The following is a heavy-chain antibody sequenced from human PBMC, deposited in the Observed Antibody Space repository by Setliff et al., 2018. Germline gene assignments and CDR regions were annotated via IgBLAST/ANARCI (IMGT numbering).Heavy chain of an antibody. CDR1: GYTFTIYA. V-gene: IGHV1-3*01. J-gene: IGHJ5*02. Sequence: GASVKVSCKASGYTFTIYAIHWVRQAPGQRLEWMGWINAGNGNTKYSQKFQGRVTITRDTSASTAYMELSSLRSEDTAVYYCARRRGYCSGGSCPDGWVNWFDPWGQGTLVTVSS. CDR3: ARRRGYCSGGSCPDGWVNWFDP. D-gene: IGHD2-15*01. CDR2: INAGNGNT.